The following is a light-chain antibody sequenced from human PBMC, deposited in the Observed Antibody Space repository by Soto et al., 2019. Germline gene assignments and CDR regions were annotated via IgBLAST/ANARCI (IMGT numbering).Light chain of an antibody. CDR1: QSVSSSY. Sequence: EIVLTQSPGTLSLSPGERATLSCRASQSVSSSYLAWYQQKPGQAPRLLIYGASSRATGIPDRFSGSGSGTDFTLTISRLEPEDFAVYYCQQYGSSPTFGGANKVEIK. J-gene: IGKJ4*01. V-gene: IGKV3-20*01. CDR3: QQYGSSPT. CDR2: GAS.